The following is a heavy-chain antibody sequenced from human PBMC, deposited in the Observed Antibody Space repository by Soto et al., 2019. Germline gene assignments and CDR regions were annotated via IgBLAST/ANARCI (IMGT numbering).Heavy chain of an antibody. CDR3: ARGGGNRGWY. CDR1: SDSITNYY. D-gene: IGHD2-15*01. CDR2: IHDSGRS. V-gene: IGHV4-59*01. Sequence: QVQLQESGPGLVKPSETLSLTCTVSSDSITNYYWSWIRQSPGKGLEWIGYIHDSGRSNYNPSLKGGVKISGDTSKKQFSRKRNSVTAADTAVYYCARGGGNRGWYWGQGTLVTVSS. J-gene: IGHJ4*02.